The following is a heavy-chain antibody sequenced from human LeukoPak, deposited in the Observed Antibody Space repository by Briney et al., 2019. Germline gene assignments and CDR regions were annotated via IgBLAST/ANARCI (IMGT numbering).Heavy chain of an antibody. J-gene: IGHJ5*02. CDR1: GGTFSSYA. CDR3: ARDIVVVVAAENWFDP. Sequence: PRASVKVSCKASGGTFSSYAISWVRQAPGQGLEWMGGIIPIFGTANYAQKFQGRVTITADKSTSTAYMELSSLRSEDTAVYYCARDIVVVVAAENWFDPWGQGTLVTVSS. D-gene: IGHD2-15*01. V-gene: IGHV1-69*06. CDR2: IIPIFGTA.